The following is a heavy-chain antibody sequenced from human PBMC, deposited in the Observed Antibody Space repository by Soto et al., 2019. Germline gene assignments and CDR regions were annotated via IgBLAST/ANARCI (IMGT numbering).Heavy chain of an antibody. Sequence: QVQLQESGPGLVKPSQTLSLTCTVSGGSISSGNYYWSWIRQPPGKGQEWIGFISYSGSTYYNASLKSRVTISVDTSKNQFSLNLSFVTAADTAVYYCATMGTPATGLYYFDYWGQGTLVTVSS. D-gene: IGHD1-7*01. CDR1: GGSISSGNYY. CDR2: ISYSGST. CDR3: ATMGTPATGLYYFDY. J-gene: IGHJ4*02. V-gene: IGHV4-30-4*01.